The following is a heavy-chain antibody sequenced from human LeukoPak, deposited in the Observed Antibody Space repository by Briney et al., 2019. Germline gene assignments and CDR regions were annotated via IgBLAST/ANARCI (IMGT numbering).Heavy chain of an antibody. CDR3: AREESTVTDQFDY. V-gene: IGHV3-7*01. CDR2: IKQDGSEK. CDR1: GFTFSSYW. J-gene: IGHJ4*02. D-gene: IGHD4-11*01. Sequence: QTGGSLRLSCAASGFTFSSYWMSWVRQAPGKGLEWVANIKQDGSEKYYVDSVEGRFTISRDNAKNSLYLQMNSLRAEGTAVYYCAREESTVTDQFDYWGQGTLVTVSS.